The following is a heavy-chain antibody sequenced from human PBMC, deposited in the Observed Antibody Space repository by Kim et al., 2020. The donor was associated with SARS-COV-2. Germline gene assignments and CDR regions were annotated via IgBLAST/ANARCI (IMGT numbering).Heavy chain of an antibody. CDR3: GRDLFGPRDP. V-gene: IGHV3-74*01. D-gene: IGHD3-10*01. Sequence: GGSLRLSCADSGFTFSDYWMHWVRQVPGKGLVWVSHISPDGTRTNYAGSMKDRFTISRDNAKSTLYLQMNSLTADDTAVYYCGRDLFGPRDPWGQGTLVT. CDR1: GFTFSDYW. J-gene: IGHJ5*02. CDR2: ISPDGTRT.